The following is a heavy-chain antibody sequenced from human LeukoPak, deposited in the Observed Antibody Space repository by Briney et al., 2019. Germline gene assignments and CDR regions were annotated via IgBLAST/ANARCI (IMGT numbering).Heavy chain of an antibody. V-gene: IGHV1-18*01. CDR3: ARRFWSGHNDY. D-gene: IGHD3-3*01. CDR2: IRAYNGNT. J-gene: IGHJ4*02. Sequence: ASVKVSCKASGYTFTSYGISWVRQAPGQGLERMGWIRAYNGNTNYAQKLQGRVTMTTDTSTSTAYMELRSLRSDDTAVYYCARRFWSGHNDYWGQGTLVTVSS. CDR1: GYTFTSYG.